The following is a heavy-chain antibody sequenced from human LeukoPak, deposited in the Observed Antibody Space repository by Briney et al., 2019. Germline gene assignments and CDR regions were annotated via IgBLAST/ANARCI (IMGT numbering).Heavy chain of an antibody. CDR1: GGSISSSSYY. CDR2: IYYSGST. D-gene: IGHD3-10*01. J-gene: IGHJ5*02. Sequence: PSETLSLTCTVSGGSISSSSYYWGWIRQPPGKGLEWIGSIYYSGSTYYKPSLKSRVTISVDTSRNQFSLKLRSVNAADTAVYYCARGGYYGSGNDFRFDPWGQGTLVTVSS. CDR3: ARGGYYGSGNDFRFDP. V-gene: IGHV4-39*07.